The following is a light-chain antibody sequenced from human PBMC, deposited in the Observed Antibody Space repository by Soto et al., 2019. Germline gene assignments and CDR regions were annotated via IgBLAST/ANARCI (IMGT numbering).Light chain of an antibody. V-gene: IGLV2-14*01. J-gene: IGLJ1*01. CDR1: SSDVGGYDY. Sequence: QSVLTQPASVSGSPGQLITISCTGTSSDVGGYDYVSWYQLHPGKAPKLMVFEVSNRPSGVSYRFSGSKSGNTASLTISGLQAEDEADYFCSSYSISTAYLFGTGTKVTV. CDR2: EVS. CDR3: SSYSISTAYL.